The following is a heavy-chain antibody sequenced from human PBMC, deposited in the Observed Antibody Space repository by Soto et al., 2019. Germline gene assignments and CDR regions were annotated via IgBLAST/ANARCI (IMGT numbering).Heavy chain of an antibody. Sequence: SETLSLTCAVSGGSISSGGYSWSWIRQPPGKGLEWIGYIYHSGSTYYNPSLKSRVTISVDRSKNQFSLKLSSVTAADTAVYYCARGIAARRTYYYYYGMDVWGQGTTVTVSS. J-gene: IGHJ6*02. V-gene: IGHV4-30-2*01. CDR3: ARGIAARRTYYYYYGMDV. D-gene: IGHD6-6*01. CDR2: IYHSGST. CDR1: GGSISSGGYS.